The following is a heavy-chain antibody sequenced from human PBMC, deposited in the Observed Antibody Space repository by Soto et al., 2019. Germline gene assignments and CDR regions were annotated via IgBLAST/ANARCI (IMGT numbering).Heavy chain of an antibody. J-gene: IGHJ4*02. D-gene: IGHD6-19*01. Sequence: QVQLQESGPGLVKPSETLSLTCTVSGGSISSYYWSWIRQPPGKGLEWIGYIYYSGSTNYNPSLKSRVXISXDXYKNQFSLKLSSVTAADTAVYYCARDAVAGLSYFDYWGQGTLVTVSS. CDR2: IYYSGST. CDR3: ARDAVAGLSYFDY. V-gene: IGHV4-59*01. CDR1: GGSISSYY.